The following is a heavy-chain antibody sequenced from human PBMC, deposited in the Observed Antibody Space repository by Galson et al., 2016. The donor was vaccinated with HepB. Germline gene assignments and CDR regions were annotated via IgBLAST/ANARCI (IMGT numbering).Heavy chain of an antibody. D-gene: IGHD3-3*01. Sequence: SLRLSCATSGFTFGDYAMRWFRQAPGKGLEWVGFIRSKAYGGTTEYAASVKGRFTISRDDSKSIAYLQMNSLKTEDTAVYYCTREYYDFWSGYSRYMDVWGKGTTVTVSS. V-gene: IGHV3-49*03. CDR2: IRSKAYGGTT. J-gene: IGHJ6*03. CDR1: GFTFGDYA. CDR3: TREYYDFWSGYSRYMDV.